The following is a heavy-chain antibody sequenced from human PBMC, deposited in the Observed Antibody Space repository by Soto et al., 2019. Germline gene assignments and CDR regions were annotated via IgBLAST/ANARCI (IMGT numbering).Heavy chain of an antibody. CDR1: GYTFTSYD. J-gene: IGHJ6*02. CDR2: MTPNSGNT. D-gene: IGHD6-6*01. V-gene: IGHV1-8*01. CDR3: ARVRRLRSSSSAYNYYGRYV. Sequence: QVQLVQSGAEVKKPGASVKVSCKASGYTFTSYDINWVRQATGQGLEWMGWMTPNSGNTGYAQKFQGRVTMTRNTSISTAYMELSSLRSADTAVYYCARVRRLRSSSSAYNYYGRYVWGQGPTVTVCS.